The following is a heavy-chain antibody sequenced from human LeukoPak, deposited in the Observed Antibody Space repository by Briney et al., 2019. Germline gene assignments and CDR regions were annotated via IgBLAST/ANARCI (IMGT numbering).Heavy chain of an antibody. CDR2: ISSSGSTI. V-gene: IGHV3-48*03. D-gene: IGHD3-16*01. Sequence: PGGSLRLSCAASGFTFSSYEMNWVRQAPGKGLEWVSYISSSGSTIHYADSVKGRFTISRDNSKFTLYLQMNSLRAEDTAVYYCAKFWGGLDYWGQGTLVTVSS. J-gene: IGHJ4*02. CDR3: AKFWGGLDY. CDR1: GFTFSSYE.